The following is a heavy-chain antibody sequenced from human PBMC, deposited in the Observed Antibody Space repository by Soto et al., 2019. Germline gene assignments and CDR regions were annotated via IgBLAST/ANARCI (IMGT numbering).Heavy chain of an antibody. D-gene: IGHD2-15*01. CDR3: ARGFGGRRGYYGRDV. V-gene: IGHV3-53*04. J-gene: IGHJ6*02. CDR2: IYGEGST. Sequence: ELHLVESGGGLVQPGGSLRLSCAASGFTVSSNYVNWVRQAPGKGLEWVALIYGEGSTYYGESVKGRFTIPRHIPKNTLYLQMSSLRPEDTAVYYCARGFGGRRGYYGRDVWGLGTTVTVSS. CDR1: GFTVSSNY.